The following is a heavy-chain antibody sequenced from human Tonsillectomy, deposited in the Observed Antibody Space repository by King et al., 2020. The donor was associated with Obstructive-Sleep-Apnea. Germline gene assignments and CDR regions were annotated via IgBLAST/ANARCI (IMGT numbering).Heavy chain of an antibody. CDR2: ISSSGSTL. D-gene: IGHD6-13*01. Sequence: VQLVESGGGLVKPGGSLRLSCAASGFTFSDYYMSWIRQAPGKGLEGGSYISSSGSTLYYADSGKGRFTISRDNAKNSPYSQMNSLSAEDTAVYYCARDPAPAAAGTWFDYWGQGTLVTVSS. CDR1: GFTFSDYY. V-gene: IGHV3-11*01. CDR3: ARDPAPAAAGTWFDY. J-gene: IGHJ4*02.